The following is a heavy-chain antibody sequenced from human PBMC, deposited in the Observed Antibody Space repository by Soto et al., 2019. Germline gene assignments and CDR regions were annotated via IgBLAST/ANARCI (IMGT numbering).Heavy chain of an antibody. J-gene: IGHJ4*02. CDR3: ARSGGIQHIDY. CDR2: IYYSGST. D-gene: IGHD1-1*01. Sequence: SETLSLTCTVSGDSISSSSYYWGWIRQPPGKGLEWIGSIYYSGSTYYNPSLKSRVTISVDTSKNQFSLKLSSVTAADTAVQYCARSGGIQHIDYWGQGTLVTVSS. V-gene: IGHV4-39*01. CDR1: GDSISSSSYY.